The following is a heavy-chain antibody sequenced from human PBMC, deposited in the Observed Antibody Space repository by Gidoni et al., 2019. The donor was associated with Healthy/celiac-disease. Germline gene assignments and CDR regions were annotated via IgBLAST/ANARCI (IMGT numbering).Heavy chain of an antibody. J-gene: IGHJ4*02. CDR2: IYYSGST. V-gene: IGHV4-39*01. D-gene: IGHD3-22*01. CDR3: ARRSYYDSSGKIDY. Sequence: QLQLQESGPGLVKPSETLSLTCTVSGGSISSSSYYWGWIRQPPGKGLEWIGSIYYSGSTYYNPSLKSRVTISVDTSKNQFSLKLSSVTAADTAVYYCARRSYYDSSGKIDYWGQGTLVTVSS. CDR1: GGSISSSSYY.